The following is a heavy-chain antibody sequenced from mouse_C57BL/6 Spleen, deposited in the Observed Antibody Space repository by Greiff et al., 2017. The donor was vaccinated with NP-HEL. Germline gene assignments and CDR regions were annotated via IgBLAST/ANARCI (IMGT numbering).Heavy chain of an antibody. V-gene: IGHV5-16*01. CDR2: INYDGSST. CDR1: GFTFSDYY. D-gene: IGHD3-2*02. J-gene: IGHJ4*01. Sequence: EVMLVESEGGLVQPGSSMKLSCTASGFTFSDYYMAWVRQVPEKGLEWVANINYDGSSTYYLDSLKSRFIISRDNAKNILYLQMSSLKSEDTATYYCARGAQATGAMDYWGQGTSVTVSS. CDR3: ARGAQATGAMDY.